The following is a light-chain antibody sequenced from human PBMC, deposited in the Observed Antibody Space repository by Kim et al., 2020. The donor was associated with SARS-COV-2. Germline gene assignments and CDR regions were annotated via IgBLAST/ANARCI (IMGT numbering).Light chain of an antibody. CDR3: SSFTSSHSYV. CDR2: DVD. V-gene: IGLV2-14*03. CDR1: TSDIGGYNY. Sequence: QSALTQPASVSGSPGRSITISCTGTTSDIGGYNYVTWYQHYPGKAPKLIIYDVDKRPSGVSDRFSGSKFGNTAFLTISGLQADDEADYYCSSFTSSHSYVFGPGTKVVVL. J-gene: IGLJ1*01.